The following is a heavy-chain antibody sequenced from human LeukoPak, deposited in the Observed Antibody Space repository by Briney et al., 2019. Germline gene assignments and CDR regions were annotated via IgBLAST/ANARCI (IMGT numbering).Heavy chain of an antibody. CDR2: IKQDGSEK. J-gene: IGHJ4*02. V-gene: IGHV3-7*05. D-gene: IGHD3-16*01. Sequence: GGSLRLSCAASGFXFSGYWIAWVRQAPGRGLEWVAHIKQDGSEKNYVDPVKGRFTISRDNAKNSVYLQMNSLRAEDTAVYYCARDDYLDYWGQGTLVTVSS. CDR1: GFXFSGYW. CDR3: ARDDYLDY.